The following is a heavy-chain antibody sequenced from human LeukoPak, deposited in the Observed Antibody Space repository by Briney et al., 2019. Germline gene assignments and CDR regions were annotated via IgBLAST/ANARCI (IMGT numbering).Heavy chain of an antibody. CDR3: ARAARDDSLDY. Sequence: ASVKVSCKASGYTSTSFGISWVRQAPGQGLEWMGWISVYNGVTHYAQTVQGRVTMTTDTSTSTAYLEVRSLRSDDTALYFCARAARDDSLDYWGQGTLVTVSS. CDR1: GYTSTSFG. J-gene: IGHJ4*02. CDR2: ISVYNGVT. V-gene: IGHV1-18*01. D-gene: IGHD5-24*01.